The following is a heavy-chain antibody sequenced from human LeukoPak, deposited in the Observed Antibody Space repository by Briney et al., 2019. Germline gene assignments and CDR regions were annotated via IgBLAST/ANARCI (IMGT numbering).Heavy chain of an antibody. CDR1: GFTFSSYG. CDR3: AKDLMVRGADYYYYYMDV. V-gene: IGHV3-30*02. J-gene: IGHJ6*03. Sequence: GGSLRLSCAASGFTFSSYGMHWVRQAPGKGLEWVAFIRYDGSNKYYADSVKGRFTISRDNSKNTLYLQMNSLRAEDTAVCYCAKDLMVRGADYYYYYMDVWGKGTTVTISS. D-gene: IGHD3-10*01. CDR2: IRYDGSNK.